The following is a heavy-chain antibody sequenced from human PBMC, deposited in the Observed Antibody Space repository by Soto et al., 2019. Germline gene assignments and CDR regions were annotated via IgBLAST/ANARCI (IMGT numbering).Heavy chain of an antibody. CDR2: ISGSGGST. CDR1: GFTFSSYA. D-gene: IGHD6-13*01. CDR3: AKYQRSSWYQNWFDP. J-gene: IGHJ5*02. Sequence: PGGSLRLSCAASGFTFSSYAMSWVRQAPGKGLEWVSAISGSGGSTYYADSVKGRFTISRDNSKNTLYLQMNSLRAEDTAVYYCAKYQRSSWYQNWFDPWGQGTLVTVSS. V-gene: IGHV3-23*01.